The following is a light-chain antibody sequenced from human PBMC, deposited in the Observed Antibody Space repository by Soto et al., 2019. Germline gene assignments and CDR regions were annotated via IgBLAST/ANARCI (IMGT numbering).Light chain of an antibody. CDR2: SAS. CDR3: QQFNTYPRT. Sequence: DIPLTQSPSFLSASVGDGVTITCRASQGIYNYLAWYQQKPGKAPKLLIYSASTLQSGVPSRFSGSGSGTEFTLTISSLQTEDFATYSCQQFNTYPRTFGQGTKVEIK. V-gene: IGKV1-9*01. CDR1: QGIYNY. J-gene: IGKJ1*01.